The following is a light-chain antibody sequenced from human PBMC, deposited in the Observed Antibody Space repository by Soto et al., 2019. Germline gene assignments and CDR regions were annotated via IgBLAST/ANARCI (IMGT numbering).Light chain of an antibody. Sequence: EIVMTHSPATLSVSPGDRATLSCRASQTVRDNLAWYQQKAGQAPRLLIYGASTRATGIPARFSGNGSGTEFTLTIDSLQSEXXXXXXXXXXNNWPYTFGQGTKLEIK. CDR2: GAS. V-gene: IGKV3-15*01. CDR1: QTVRDN. J-gene: IGKJ2*01. CDR3: XXXNNWPYT.